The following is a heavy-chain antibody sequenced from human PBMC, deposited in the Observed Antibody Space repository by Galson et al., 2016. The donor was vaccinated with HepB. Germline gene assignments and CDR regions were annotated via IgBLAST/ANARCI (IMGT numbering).Heavy chain of an antibody. CDR2: ISSGPTYI. CDR3: VRGGSGRTYYYKMDV. D-gene: IGHD3-10*01. Sequence: SLRLSCAASGFTFSRHTMNWVRQAPGKGLEWLSSISSGPTYIYYADSVKGRFTISRDDAKNSLYLQMNSLRAGDTALYYCVRGGSGRTYYYKMDVWGQGAMVAVSS. CDR1: GFTFSRHT. V-gene: IGHV3-21*01. J-gene: IGHJ6*02.